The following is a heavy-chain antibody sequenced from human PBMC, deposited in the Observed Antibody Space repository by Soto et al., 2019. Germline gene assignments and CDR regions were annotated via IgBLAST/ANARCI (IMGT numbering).Heavy chain of an antibody. CDR1: GGSISRGGYY. V-gene: IGHV4-31*03. CDR3: ARTPDV. CDR2: SYYSGST. J-gene: IGHJ4*02. Sequence: SETLSLTCTVPGGSISRGGYYWSWTRQHPGKGLEWIGYSYYSGSTYYNPSLKSRLTISVDTSKNQFSLKLTSVTAADTAVYYCARTPDVWGQGTLVTVSS.